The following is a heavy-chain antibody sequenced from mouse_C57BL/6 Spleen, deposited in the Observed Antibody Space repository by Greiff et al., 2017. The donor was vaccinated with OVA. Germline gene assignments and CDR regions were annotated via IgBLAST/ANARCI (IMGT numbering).Heavy chain of an antibody. Sequence: VQLKESGGGLVKPGGSLKLSCAASGFTFSDYGMHWVRQAPEKGLEWVAYISSGSSTFSYADTVKGRFTISRDNDKNTLFLQMTSLRSNYTAMYYCAISTWSWFAYWGQGTLVTVSA. D-gene: IGHD5-5*01. CDR2: ISSGSSTF. CDR3: AISTWSWFAY. J-gene: IGHJ3*01. CDR1: GFTFSDYG. V-gene: IGHV5-17*01.